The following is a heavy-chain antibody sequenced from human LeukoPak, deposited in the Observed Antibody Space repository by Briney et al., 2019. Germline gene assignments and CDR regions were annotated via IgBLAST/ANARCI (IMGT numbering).Heavy chain of an antibody. J-gene: IGHJ3*02. CDR1: GYTFTGYY. CDR2: MNPNSGNT. D-gene: IGHD6-19*01. V-gene: IGHV1-8*03. Sequence: VASVKVSCKASGYTFTGYYMHWVRQAPGQGLEWMGWMNPNSGNTGYAQKFQGRVTITRNTSISTAYMELSRLRSDDTAVYYCARDLEAVAGTGAFDIWGQGTMVTVSS. CDR3: ARDLEAVAGTGAFDI.